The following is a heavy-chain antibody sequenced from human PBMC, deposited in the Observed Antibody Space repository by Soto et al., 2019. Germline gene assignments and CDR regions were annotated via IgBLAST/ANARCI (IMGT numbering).Heavy chain of an antibody. J-gene: IGHJ4*02. D-gene: IGHD1-26*01. CDR1: GFTFSSYG. V-gene: IGHV3-30*18. Sequence: QVQLVESGGGVVQPGRSLRLSCAASGFTFSSYGMRWVRQAPGKGLEWVAVISYDGSNKYYADSVKGRFTISRDNSKNTLYLQMNSLRAEDTAVYYCAKEEHRLPGDYWGQGTLVTVSS. CDR2: ISYDGSNK. CDR3: AKEEHRLPGDY.